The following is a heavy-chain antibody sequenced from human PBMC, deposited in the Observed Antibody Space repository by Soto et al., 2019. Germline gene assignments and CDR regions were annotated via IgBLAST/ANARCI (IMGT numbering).Heavy chain of an antibody. CDR3: AGGGVRGVITRTRDYYGMDV. Sequence: GESLKISCKGSGYSFTSYWIGWVRQMPGKGLELMGIIYPGDSDTRYSPSFQGQVTISADKSISTAYLQWSSLKASDTVMYYFAGGGVRGVITRTRDYYGMDVWGQGTTVTVSS. J-gene: IGHJ6*02. V-gene: IGHV5-51*01. CDR2: IYPGDSDT. CDR1: GYSFTSYW. D-gene: IGHD3-10*01.